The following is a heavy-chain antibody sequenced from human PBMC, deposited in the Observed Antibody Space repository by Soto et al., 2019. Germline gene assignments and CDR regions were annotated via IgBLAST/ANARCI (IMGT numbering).Heavy chain of an antibody. CDR1: GGSFSGYY. CDR2: INHSGST. V-gene: IGHV4-34*01. Sequence: LSLTCAVYGGSFSGYYWSWIRQPPGKGLEWIGEINHSGSTNYNPSLKSRVTISVDTSKNQFSLKLSSVTAADTAVYYCARNPPIPGIAAASPDYWGQGTLVTVSS. D-gene: IGHD6-13*01. J-gene: IGHJ4*02. CDR3: ARNPPIPGIAAASPDY.